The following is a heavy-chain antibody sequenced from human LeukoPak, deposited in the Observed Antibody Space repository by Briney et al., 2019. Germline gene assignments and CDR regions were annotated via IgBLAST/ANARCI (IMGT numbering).Heavy chain of an antibody. Sequence: VGSLRLSCEASGFTLSSYWMHWVCQAPRKGLVWGSGINSDGSSTSYADSVKGRFTISRDNAKNTLYLQMNSLRAEDTAVYYCARGARPDYWGQGTLVTVSS. V-gene: IGHV3-74*01. D-gene: IGHD5-12*01. CDR1: GFTLSSYW. CDR3: ARGARPDY. J-gene: IGHJ4*02. CDR2: INSDGSST.